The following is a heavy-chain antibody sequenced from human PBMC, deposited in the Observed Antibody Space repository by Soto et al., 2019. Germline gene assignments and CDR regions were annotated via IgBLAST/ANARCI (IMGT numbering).Heavy chain of an antibody. Sequence: ASETLSLTCTVSGGSISGYYWSWIRQSPGRGLQWIGYIYSRGSSNYSPSLKSRVTLSVETSKNQFSLKLTSVTAADTAVYYCAADVPVESPLIDHWGQGILVTVSS. CDR3: AADVPVESPLIDH. CDR2: IYSRGSS. V-gene: IGHV4-59*01. D-gene: IGHD2-8*01. CDR1: GGSISGYY. J-gene: IGHJ4*02.